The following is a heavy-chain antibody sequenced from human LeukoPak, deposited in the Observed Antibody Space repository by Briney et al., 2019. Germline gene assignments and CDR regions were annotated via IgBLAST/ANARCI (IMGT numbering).Heavy chain of an antibody. CDR3: AKGKVATIRLPDY. D-gene: IGHD5-24*01. Sequence: GGSLRLSCAASGFTFDDYAMHWVRQAPGKGLEWVSGISWNSGSIGYADSVKGRFTISRDNAKNSLYLQMNSLRAEDTALYYCAKGKVATIRLPDYWGQGTLVTVSS. CDR1: GFTFDDYA. V-gene: IGHV3-9*01. J-gene: IGHJ4*02. CDR2: ISWNSGSI.